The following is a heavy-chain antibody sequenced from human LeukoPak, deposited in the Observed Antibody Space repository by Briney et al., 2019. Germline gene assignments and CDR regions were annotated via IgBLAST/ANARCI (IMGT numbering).Heavy chain of an antibody. CDR3: ARVRIFPPEYCSSTSCSSADAFDI. Sequence: SETLSLTCTVSGGSISSSSYYWGWIRQPPGKGLEWIGSIYYSGSTYYNPSLKSRVTISVDTSKNQFSLKLSSVTAADTAVYYCARVRIFPPEYCSSTSCSSADAFDIWGQGTTVTVSS. V-gene: IGHV4-39*01. CDR1: GGSISSSSYY. J-gene: IGHJ3*02. D-gene: IGHD2-2*01. CDR2: IYYSGST.